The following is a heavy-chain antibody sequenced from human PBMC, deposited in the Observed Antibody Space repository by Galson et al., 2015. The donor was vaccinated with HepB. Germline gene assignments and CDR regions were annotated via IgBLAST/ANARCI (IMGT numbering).Heavy chain of an antibody. CDR3: ARDQVPSIAAATNWFDP. V-gene: IGHV1-3*01. D-gene: IGHD6-13*01. CDR2: INAGNGNT. J-gene: IGHJ5*02. Sequence: SVKVSCKAPGYTFTSYAMHWVRQAPGQRLEWMGWINAGNGNTKYSQKFQGRVTITRDTSASTAYMELSSLRSEDTAVYYCARDQVPSIAAATNWFDPWGQGTLVTVSS. CDR1: GYTFTSYA.